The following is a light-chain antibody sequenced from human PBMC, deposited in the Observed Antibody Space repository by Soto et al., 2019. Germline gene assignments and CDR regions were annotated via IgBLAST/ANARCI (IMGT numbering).Light chain of an antibody. CDR2: GAS. CDR3: KNYGSPSWT. V-gene: IGKV3-20*01. CDR1: QSVTSNY. J-gene: IGKJ1*01. Sequence: EIVLTQSPGTLSLSPGERATLSCRASQSVTSNYLAWYQQKPGQDHRLLIFGASSRATGIKDKLSGSGSGTDFTLNISRLETDEFAVYYCKNYGSPSWTFGKGNKVDIK.